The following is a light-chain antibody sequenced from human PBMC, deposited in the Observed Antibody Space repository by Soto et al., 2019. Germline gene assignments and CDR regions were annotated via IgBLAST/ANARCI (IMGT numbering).Light chain of an antibody. V-gene: IGKV3D-20*02. CDR2: GTS. J-gene: IGKJ5*01. CDR1: QSVSSSY. CDR3: QQRSNWPQIT. Sequence: EIVLTQSPGTLSLSPGERATLSCRAIQSVSSSYLAWYQHKPGRAPRLLIDGTSSRATGIPDRFSGSGSGTDFTLTISSLEPEDFAVYYCQQRSNWPQITFGQGTRLEIK.